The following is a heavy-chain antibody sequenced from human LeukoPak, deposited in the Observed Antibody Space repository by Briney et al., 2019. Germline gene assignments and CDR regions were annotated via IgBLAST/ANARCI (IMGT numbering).Heavy chain of an antibody. V-gene: IGHV1-2*02. Sequence: ASVKVSCQGCGYIFTGYLMHWVRQATGQGLAWMGLINSNSGDKKYSKMFQGRVTMTRETSISTAYMEVSRLRSYDTAVYYCTTHDSGGFDYWGQGTLVTVSS. CDR3: TTHDSGGFDY. CDR2: INSNSGDK. D-gene: IGHD3-22*01. J-gene: IGHJ4*02. CDR1: GYIFTGYL.